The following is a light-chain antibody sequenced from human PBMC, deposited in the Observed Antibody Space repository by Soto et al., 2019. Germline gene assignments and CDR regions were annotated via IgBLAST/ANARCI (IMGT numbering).Light chain of an antibody. J-gene: IGKJ3*01. V-gene: IGKV3-20*01. CDR2: GVY. Sequence: IVLTQSPGTLSLSPGETATLSCKASQIIKTFYFGWYQQKPGQSPRLLIYGVYSRATGTPDRFSGSGYGTDFTLTISRLEPEDFAVYYCQQYGSSPFTFGPGTKVDIK. CDR3: QQYGSSPFT. CDR1: QIIKTFY.